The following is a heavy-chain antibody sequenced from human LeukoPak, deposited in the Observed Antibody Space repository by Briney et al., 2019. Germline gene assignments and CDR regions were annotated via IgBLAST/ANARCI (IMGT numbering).Heavy chain of an antibody. CDR1: GFTLRTYA. Sequence: GGSLRLSCTGSGFTLRTYAFSWVRQAPGKGLEWVSATGSNGVTYYADSVKGRFTVSRDNSKNALYLQMNGLRADDTAVYYCGIRDTSDYYVFWGQGTLVTVSS. V-gene: IGHV3-23*01. J-gene: IGHJ4*02. CDR2: TGSNGVT. D-gene: IGHD3-22*01. CDR3: GIRDTSDYYVF.